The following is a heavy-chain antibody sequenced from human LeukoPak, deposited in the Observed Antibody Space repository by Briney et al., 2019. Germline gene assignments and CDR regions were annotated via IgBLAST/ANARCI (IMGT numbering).Heavy chain of an antibody. V-gene: IGHV3-33*01. D-gene: IGHD4-23*01. Sequence: PGGSLRLSCAASGFTFSSYGMHWVRQAPGKGLEWVAVIWYDGSNKYYADSVKGRFTISRDNSKNTLYLQMNSLRAEDTAVYYCARDARDNYGGNQGPAYYYYGMDVWGQGTTVTVSS. CDR3: ARDARDNYGGNQGPAYYYYGMDV. CDR2: IWYDGSNK. J-gene: IGHJ6*02. CDR1: GFTFSSYG.